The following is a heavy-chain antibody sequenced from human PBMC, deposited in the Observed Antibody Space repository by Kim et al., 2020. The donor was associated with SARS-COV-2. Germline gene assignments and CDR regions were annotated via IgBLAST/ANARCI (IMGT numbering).Heavy chain of an antibody. Sequence: SETLSLTCIVSGGSISNYYWSWIRQPPGKGLEWIGYIYNSGSTKYNPALKSRVAISVNTSKNQFSLKVTSVSAADTAVYYCVKGGDYAGPFDSLGQGTL. CDR1: GGSISNYY. CDR2: IYNSGST. D-gene: IGHD4-17*01. V-gene: IGHV4-4*09. CDR3: VKGGDYAGPFDS. J-gene: IGHJ4*02.